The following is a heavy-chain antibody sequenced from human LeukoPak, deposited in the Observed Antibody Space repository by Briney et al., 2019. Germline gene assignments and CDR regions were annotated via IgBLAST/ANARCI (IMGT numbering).Heavy chain of an antibody. Sequence: GGSLRLSCAASGFSFDDYGMSWVRQAPGKGLEWVSGINWNGGSTGYADSVKGRFTISRDNAKNSLYLQMNSLRAEDTAPYYCARDAVLRNIAAAGYFDYWGQGTLVTVSS. CDR1: GFSFDDYG. V-gene: IGHV3-20*04. CDR2: INWNGGST. J-gene: IGHJ4*02. CDR3: ARDAVLRNIAAAGYFDY. D-gene: IGHD6-13*01.